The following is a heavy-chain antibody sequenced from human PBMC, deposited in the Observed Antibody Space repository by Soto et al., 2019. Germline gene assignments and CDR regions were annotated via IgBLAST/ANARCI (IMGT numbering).Heavy chain of an antibody. D-gene: IGHD2-15*01. J-gene: IGHJ4*02. CDR1: GGSFSGYY. Sequence: ETLSLTCAVYGGSFSGYYWSWIRQPPGKGLEWIGEINHSGSTNYNPSLKSRVTISVDTSKNQFSLKLSSVTAADTAVYYCARITPNIVVVVAAPGVFDYWGQGTLVTVSS. CDR2: INHSGST. CDR3: ARITPNIVVVVAAPGVFDY. V-gene: IGHV4-34*01.